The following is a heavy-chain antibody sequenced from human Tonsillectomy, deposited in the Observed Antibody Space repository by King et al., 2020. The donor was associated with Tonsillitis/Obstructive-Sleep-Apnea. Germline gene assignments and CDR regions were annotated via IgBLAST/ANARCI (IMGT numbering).Heavy chain of an antibody. J-gene: IGHJ4*02. CDR3: ARVLAVAGINLGVDF. CDR2: IYPGDSDT. V-gene: IGHV5-51*01. CDR1: GYSFSNLW. Sequence: QLVQSGAEVKKPGESLKISCKGSGYSFSNLWIGWVRQMPGKGLEWMGIIYPGDSDTRYSPSFQGQVTISADKSISPAYLQWSSLKASDTAMYYCARVLAVAGINLGVDFWGQGTLVTVPS. D-gene: IGHD6-19*01.